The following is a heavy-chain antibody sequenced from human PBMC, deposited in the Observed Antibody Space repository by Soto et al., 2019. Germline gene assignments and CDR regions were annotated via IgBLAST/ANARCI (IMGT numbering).Heavy chain of an antibody. CDR2: IEQDGSEK. Sequence: GGSLRLSCAASGFTYSSYWMYWVRQAPGKGLEWVANIEQDGSEKYYLDSVKGRFTISRDNAKNSLYLQMNSLRAGDTAVYYCARGGVRYFDLFDYWGQGTLVTVSS. CDR3: ARGGVRYFDLFDY. J-gene: IGHJ4*02. V-gene: IGHV3-7*04. D-gene: IGHD3-9*01. CDR1: GFTYSSYW.